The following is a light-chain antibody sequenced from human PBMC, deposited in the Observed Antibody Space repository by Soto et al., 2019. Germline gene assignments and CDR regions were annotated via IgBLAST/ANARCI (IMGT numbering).Light chain of an antibody. J-gene: IGKJ5*01. CDR1: QSVRSN. V-gene: IGKV3-15*01. CDR3: QQYNNWPPIT. Sequence: EIVMTQSPGTLSVSPGESATLSCRASQSVRSNLAWYQQKPGQAPRLVIYGASTRATGVPARFSGSGFETEFTLTISSLQSEDFAVYYCQQYNNWPPITFGQGTRLEN. CDR2: GAS.